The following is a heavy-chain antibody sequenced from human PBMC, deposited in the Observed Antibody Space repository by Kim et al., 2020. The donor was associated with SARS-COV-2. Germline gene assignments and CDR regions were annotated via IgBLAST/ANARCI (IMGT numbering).Heavy chain of an antibody. CDR3: AKDVRVGNYYYGMDV. D-gene: IGHD1-26*01. V-gene: IGHV3-23*01. Sequence: GGSLRLSCAASGFTFSSYAMSWVRQAPGKGLEWVSAISGSGGSTYYADSVKGRFTISRDNSKNTLYLQMNSLRAEDTAVYYCAKDVRVGNYYYGMDVWGQGTTVTVSS. CDR1: GFTFSSYA. J-gene: IGHJ6*02. CDR2: ISGSGGST.